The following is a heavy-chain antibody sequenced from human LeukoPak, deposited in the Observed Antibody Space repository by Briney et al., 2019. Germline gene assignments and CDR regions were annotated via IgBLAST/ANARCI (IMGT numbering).Heavy chain of an antibody. CDR1: GFTFNTYT. CDR3: ARHLRPSIAAAGTGMVDP. Sequence: AGGSLRLSCVASGFTFNTYTLNWVRQAPGKGLEWIASISSRSDYKYYAPSVRGHFTISRDNAKNSLYLQMSSLRAEDTAVYYCARHLRPSIAAAGTGMVDPWGQGTLVTVSS. J-gene: IGHJ5*02. CDR2: ISSRSDYK. D-gene: IGHD6-13*01. V-gene: IGHV3-21*01.